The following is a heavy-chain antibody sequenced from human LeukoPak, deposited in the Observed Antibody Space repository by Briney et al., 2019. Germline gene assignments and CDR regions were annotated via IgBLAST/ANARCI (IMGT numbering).Heavy chain of an antibody. CDR1: GGSISSYY. V-gene: IGHV4-59*01. J-gene: IGHJ4*02. CDR3: ARVADFWSGRVDY. CDR2: IYYSGST. D-gene: IGHD3-3*01. Sequence: SETLSLTCTVSGGSISSYYWSWIRQPPGQGLEWIGYIYYSGSTNYNPSLKSRVTISVETSKNQFSLKLSSVSAADTAVYYCARVADFWSGRVDYWGQGTLVTVSS.